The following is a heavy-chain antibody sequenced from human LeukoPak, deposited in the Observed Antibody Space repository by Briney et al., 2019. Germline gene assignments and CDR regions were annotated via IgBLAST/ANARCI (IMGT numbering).Heavy chain of an antibody. J-gene: IGHJ5*02. V-gene: IGHV1-69*13. CDR2: IIPIFGTA. D-gene: IGHD3-3*01. CDR1: GGTFSSYA. CDR3: ARSITIFGVVSDPLGFDP. Sequence: ASVKVSRKASGGTFSSYAISWVRQAPGQGLEWMGGIIPIFGTANYAQKFQGRVTITSDESTSTAYMELSSLRSEDTAVYYCARSITIFGVVSDPLGFDPWGQGTLVTVSS.